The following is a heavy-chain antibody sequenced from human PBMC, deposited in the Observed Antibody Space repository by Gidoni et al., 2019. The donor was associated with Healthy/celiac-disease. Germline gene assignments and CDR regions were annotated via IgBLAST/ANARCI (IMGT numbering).Heavy chain of an antibody. V-gene: IGHV5-10-1*03. J-gene: IGHJ5*02. CDR3: ARPACHNYYGSGGCWFDP. CDR1: GYSFTSYW. D-gene: IGHD3-10*01. Sequence: EVQLVQSGAEVKKPGESLRISCKGSGYSFTSYWISWVRQMPGKGLEWMGRIDPSDSYTNYSPSFQGHVTISADKSISTAYLQWSSLKASDTAMYYCARPACHNYYGSGGCWFDPWGQGTLVTVSS. CDR2: IDPSDSYT.